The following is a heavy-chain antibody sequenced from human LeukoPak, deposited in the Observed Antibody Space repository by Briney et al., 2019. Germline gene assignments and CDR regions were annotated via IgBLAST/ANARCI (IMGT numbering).Heavy chain of an antibody. J-gene: IGHJ4*02. CDR2: ISDSGGRT. CDR1: GITLSNYG. D-gene: IGHD2-15*01. Sequence: GGSLRLSCAVSGITLSNYGMSWVRQAPGKGLEWVAGISDSGGRTNYADSVKGRFTISRDNAKNTLYLQMNSLRAEDTAVYFCAKRGVVIRVIVVGFHKEAYYFDSWCEGALVTVSS. CDR3: AKRGVVIRVIVVGFHKEAYYFDS. V-gene: IGHV3-23*01.